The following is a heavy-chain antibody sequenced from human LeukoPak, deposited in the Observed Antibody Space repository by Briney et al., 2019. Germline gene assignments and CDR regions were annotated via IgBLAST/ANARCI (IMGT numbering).Heavy chain of an antibody. Sequence: GGSLRPSCAASGFTFSSYAMSWVRQAPGKGLEWVSAISGSGGSTYYADSVKGRFTISRDNSKNTLYLQMNSLRAEDTAVYCCAKLPSSSWYYWGQGTLVTVSS. V-gene: IGHV3-23*01. CDR2: ISGSGGST. CDR3: AKLPSSSWYY. D-gene: IGHD6-13*01. J-gene: IGHJ4*02. CDR1: GFTFSSYA.